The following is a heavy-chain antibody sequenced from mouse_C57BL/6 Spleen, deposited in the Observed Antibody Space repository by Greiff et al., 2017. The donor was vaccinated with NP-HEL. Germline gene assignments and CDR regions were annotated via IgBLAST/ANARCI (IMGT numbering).Heavy chain of an antibody. D-gene: IGHD1-1*02. J-gene: IGHJ3*01. CDR3: AKEGSYVPFAY. V-gene: IGHV2-9*01. CDR1: GFSFTSDG. CDR2: ICGGGGT. Sequence: VIVVESGPGLVAPSQCLSISCTVSGFSFTSDGVDWVRQPLGKGLEWLGVICGGGGTNYNSALMSRLSISKDNSKSQVFLKMNSLQTDDTAMYYCAKEGSYVPFAYWGQGTLVTVSA.